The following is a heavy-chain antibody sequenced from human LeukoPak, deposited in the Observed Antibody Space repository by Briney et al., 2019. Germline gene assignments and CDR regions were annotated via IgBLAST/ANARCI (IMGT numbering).Heavy chain of an antibody. CDR3: AKGFRYFDY. CDR1: GFTLTSSA. CDR2: ISGGGVST. V-gene: IGHV3-23*01. J-gene: IGHJ4*02. Sequence: PGGSLRLSCAASGFTLTSSAMTWVRQAPGKGLEWVSAISGGGVSTYYGESVKGRFTISGDTSKNTLFLQMNSLRVEDAAVYYCAKGFRYFDYWGQGTLVTVSS.